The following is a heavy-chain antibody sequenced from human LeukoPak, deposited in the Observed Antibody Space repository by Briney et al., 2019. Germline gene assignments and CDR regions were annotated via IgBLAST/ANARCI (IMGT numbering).Heavy chain of an antibody. Sequence: ASVKVSCKASGYTFTSYDINWVRQATGQGLEWMGWMNPNSGNTGYAQKFQGRVTMTRNTSISTAYMELSSLRSEDTAVYYCARDGSVPQRGLYSPHYYYYGMDVWGQGTTVTVSS. CDR3: ARDGSVPQRGLYSPHYYYYGMDV. D-gene: IGHD3-10*01. CDR1: GYTFTSYD. CDR2: MNPNSGNT. V-gene: IGHV1-8*01. J-gene: IGHJ6*02.